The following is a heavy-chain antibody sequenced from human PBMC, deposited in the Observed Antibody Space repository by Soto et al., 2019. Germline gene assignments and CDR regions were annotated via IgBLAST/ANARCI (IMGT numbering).Heavy chain of an antibody. J-gene: IGHJ3*02. CDR3: ARAGLVEVMVYAKRGNEPRSAFDI. V-gene: IGHV4-34*01. CDR2: INHSGST. D-gene: IGHD2-8*01. CDR1: GVSFSGYY. Sequence: SETLSLTCAVYGVSFSGYYWSWIRQPPGKGLEWIGEINHSGSTNYNPSLKSRVTISVDTSKNQFSLKLSSVTAADTAVYYCARAGLVEVMVYAKRGNEPRSAFDIWGQGTMVTVSS.